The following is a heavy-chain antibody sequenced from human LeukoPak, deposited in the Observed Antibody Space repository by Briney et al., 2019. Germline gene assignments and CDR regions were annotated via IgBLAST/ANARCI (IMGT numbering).Heavy chain of an antibody. CDR1: GYTFTSYA. Sequence: GASVKVSCKTSGYTFTSYAISWVRQAPGQGLEWMGWISVYNGNTNYAQKLKGRVTMTTDTSTSTAYMELRSLTSDDTAVYYCARDHRFGEFPDYWGQGTLVTVSS. J-gene: IGHJ4*02. CDR3: ARDHRFGEFPDY. CDR2: ISVYNGNT. V-gene: IGHV1-18*01. D-gene: IGHD3-10*01.